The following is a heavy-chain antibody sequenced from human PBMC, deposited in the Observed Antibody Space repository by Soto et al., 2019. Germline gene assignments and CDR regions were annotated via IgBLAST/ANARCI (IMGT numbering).Heavy chain of an antibody. D-gene: IGHD2-21*02. CDR2: ISTYNGNT. V-gene: IGHV1-18*01. CDR1: GYTFTTDG. J-gene: IGHJ3*01. Sequence: QVHLVQSGAEVEKPGASVKVSCKASGYTFTTDGISWLRQAPGQGLEWMGWISTYNGNTTYAQKVQGIVTMTTDTSTNTPYMELRSLRSDATAVYSCARGLCGGDCSYRERGPVELLGQGTMVTVSS. CDR3: ARGLCGGDCSYRERGPVEL.